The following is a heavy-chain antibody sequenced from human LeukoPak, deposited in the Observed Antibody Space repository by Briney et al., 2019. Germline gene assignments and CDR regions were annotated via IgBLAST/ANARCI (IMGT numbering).Heavy chain of an antibody. J-gene: IGHJ5*02. CDR1: GGSFTGYY. D-gene: IGHD1/OR15-1a*01. CDR2: INHSGST. Sequence: SETLSLTCAVYGGSFTGYYWIWIRQTPGKGLEWIGEINHSGSTNYNPSLKSRVTISIDTSKNEFSLRLSSVTAADTAMYYCARAKQGGWFDPWGQGSLVTVSS. CDR3: ARAKQGGWFDP. V-gene: IGHV4-34*01.